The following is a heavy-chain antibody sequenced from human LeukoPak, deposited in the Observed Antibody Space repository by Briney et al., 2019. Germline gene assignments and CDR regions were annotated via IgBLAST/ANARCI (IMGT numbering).Heavy chain of an antibody. J-gene: IGHJ3*02. CDR2: IYHSGST. V-gene: IGHV4-59*12. D-gene: IGHD3-10*01. CDR3: ARGLWFGEFYDAFDI. CDR1: GGSISSYY. Sequence: SETLSLTRTVSGGSISSYYWSWIRQPPGKGLEWIGYIYHSGSTYYNPSLKSRVTISVDRSKNQFSLKLSSVTAADTAVYYCARGLWFGEFYDAFDIWGQGTMVTVSS.